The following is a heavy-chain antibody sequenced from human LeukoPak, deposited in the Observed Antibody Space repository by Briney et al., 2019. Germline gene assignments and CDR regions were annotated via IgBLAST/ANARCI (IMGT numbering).Heavy chain of an antibody. CDR3: ARISHYYDSSGYYLDYFDY. J-gene: IGHJ4*02. CDR1: GYTFTSYG. D-gene: IGHD3-22*01. Sequence: ASVKVSCKASGYTFTSYGISWVRQAPGQGLEWMGWISACNGNTNYAQKLQGRVTMTTDTSTSTAYMELRSLRSDDTAVYYCARISHYYDSSGYYLDYFDYWGQGTLVTVSS. V-gene: IGHV1-18*01. CDR2: ISACNGNT.